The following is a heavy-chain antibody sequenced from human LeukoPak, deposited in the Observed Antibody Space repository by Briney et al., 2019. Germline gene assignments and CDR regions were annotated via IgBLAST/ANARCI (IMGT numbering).Heavy chain of an antibody. Sequence: GASVKVSCEASGYTFTSYDINWVRQATGQGLEWMGWMNPNSGNTGYAQKFQGRVTITRNTSISTAYMELSSLRSEDTAVYYCARGLYSGSYWASAFDIWGQGTMVTVSS. CDR3: ARGLYSGSYWASAFDI. V-gene: IGHV1-8*03. CDR2: MNPNSGNT. CDR1: GYTFTSYD. D-gene: IGHD1-26*01. J-gene: IGHJ3*02.